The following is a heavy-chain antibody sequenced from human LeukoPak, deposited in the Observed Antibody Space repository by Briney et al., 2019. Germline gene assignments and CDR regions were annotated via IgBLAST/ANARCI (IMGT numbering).Heavy chain of an antibody. D-gene: IGHD1-14*01. J-gene: IGHJ4*02. CDR2: INPNSGGT. CDR3: ARVWPRRLAKPIGGYYFDY. CDR1: GYTFTGYY. Sequence: ASVKVSCKASGYTFTGYYMHWVRQAPGQGLEWMGWINPNSGGTNYAQKFQGRVTMTRDTSISTAYMELSRLRSDDTAVYYCARVWPRRLAKPIGGYYFDYWGQGTLVTVSS. V-gene: IGHV1-2*02.